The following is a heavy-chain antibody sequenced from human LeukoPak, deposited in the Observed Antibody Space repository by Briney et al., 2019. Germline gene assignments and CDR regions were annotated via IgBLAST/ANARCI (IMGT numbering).Heavy chain of an antibody. D-gene: IGHD3-9*01. J-gene: IGHJ6*02. CDR1: GFTFSDYN. Sequence: GGSLRLSCAASGFTFSDYNMNWVRQAPGKGLEWVSYITNGGSTIHHADSVKGRFTISRDNAKKTLYPQMNGLRAEDTAVYYCARSIGLTGGGVDVWGQGTTVTVSS. CDR3: ARSIGLTGGGVDV. CDR2: ITNGGSTI. V-gene: IGHV3-11*01.